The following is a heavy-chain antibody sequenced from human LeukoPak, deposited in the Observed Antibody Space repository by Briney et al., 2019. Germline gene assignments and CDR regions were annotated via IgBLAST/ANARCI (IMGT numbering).Heavy chain of an antibody. CDR3: ARTRGVITLDY. CDR1: GFSLSTRGVG. V-gene: IGHV2-5*02. D-gene: IGHD3-10*01. Sequence: SGPTLVKPTQTLTLTCTFSGFSLSTRGVGVGWIRQPPGKALEWLSLIYWDDDKRYSPSLKSRLTITKDTSKNQVVLTMTNMDPVDTATYYCARTRGVITLDYWGQGTLVTVSS. J-gene: IGHJ4*02. CDR2: IYWDDDK.